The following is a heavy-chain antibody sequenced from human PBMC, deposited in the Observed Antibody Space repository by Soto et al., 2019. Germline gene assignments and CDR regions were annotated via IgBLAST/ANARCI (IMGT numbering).Heavy chain of an antibody. CDR1: GYTFTSYG. V-gene: IGHV1-18*01. J-gene: IGHJ2*01. CDR2: ISAYNGNT. CDR3: ARRGFPDPSHDYGDYGNWYFDL. D-gene: IGHD4-17*01. Sequence: QVQLVQSGAEVKKPGASVKVSCKASGYTFTSYGISWVRQAPGQGLEWMGWISAYNGNTNYAQKLQGRVTMTTDTSTSTAYIELRSLRSDDTAVYYCARRGFPDPSHDYGDYGNWYFDLWGRGTLVTVSS.